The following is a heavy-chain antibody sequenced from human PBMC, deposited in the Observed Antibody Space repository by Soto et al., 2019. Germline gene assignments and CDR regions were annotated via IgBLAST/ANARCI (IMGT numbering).Heavy chain of an antibody. J-gene: IGHJ6*02. V-gene: IGHV4-34*01. CDR2: INHSGRT. CDR1: GGSFSRYF. D-gene: IGHD2-8*01. Sequence: LSLTCAVYGGSFSRYFWNWIRQPPGKGLEWIGEINHSGRTNYNPSLKSRVTISVDTSKNQFSLKLSSVTAADTAVYYCARGLSVTNTFYYYYAMDVWGQGTTVTVSS. CDR3: ARGLSVTNTFYYYYAMDV.